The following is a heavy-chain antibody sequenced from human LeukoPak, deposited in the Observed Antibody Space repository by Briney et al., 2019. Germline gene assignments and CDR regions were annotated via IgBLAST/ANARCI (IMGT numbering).Heavy chain of an antibody. CDR1: GGSISNYY. V-gene: IGHV4-59*12. Sequence: SETLSLTCTVSGGSISNYYWSWIRQPPGKGLEWIGYIYYSGRTRYNPSLKSPVTISVDTSKNQFSLRLNSVTAADTAVYFCARGQKCSYGYTVTELGSGYFDYWGQGTLVTVSS. D-gene: IGHD5-18*01. J-gene: IGHJ4*02. CDR2: IYYSGRT. CDR3: ARGQKCSYGYTVTELGSGYFDY.